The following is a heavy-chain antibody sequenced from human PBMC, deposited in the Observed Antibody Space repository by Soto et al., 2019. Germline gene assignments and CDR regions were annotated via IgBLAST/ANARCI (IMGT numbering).Heavy chain of an antibody. J-gene: IGHJ4*02. CDR2: IKQDGSEK. Sequence: GGSLRLSCAASGFTFSRYWMICVRHAPVKGLEWAANIKQDGSEKYYVDSVKGRFTISRDNAKNSVYLQMNSLRAEDTAVYYCVRDFEGSYGYGPFEYWGQGTLVTVSS. CDR1: GFTFSRYW. D-gene: IGHD5-18*01. CDR3: VRDFEGSYGYGPFEY. V-gene: IGHV3-7*03.